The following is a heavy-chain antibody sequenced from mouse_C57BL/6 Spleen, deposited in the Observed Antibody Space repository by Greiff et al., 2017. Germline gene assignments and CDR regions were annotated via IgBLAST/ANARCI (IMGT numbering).Heavy chain of an antibody. Sequence: EVQVVESGTVLARPGASVKMSCKTSGYTFTSYWMHWVKQRPGQGLEWIGAIYPGNSDTSYNQKFKGKAKLTAVTSASTAYMELSSLTNEDSAVYYCTRRWVVRDGYYVWYFDVWGTGTTVTVSS. CDR2: IYPGNSDT. V-gene: IGHV1-5*01. D-gene: IGHD2-3*01. J-gene: IGHJ1*03. CDR1: GYTFTSYW. CDR3: TRRWVVRDGYYVWYFDV.